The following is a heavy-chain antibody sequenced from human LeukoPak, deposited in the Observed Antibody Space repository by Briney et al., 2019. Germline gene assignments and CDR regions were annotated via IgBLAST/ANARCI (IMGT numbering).Heavy chain of an antibody. CDR2: IKTYNGNA. CDR3: ARKDYGDSFDY. J-gene: IGHJ4*02. CDR1: GYTFTNYG. V-gene: IGHV1-18*01. D-gene: IGHD4-17*01. Sequence: GASVKVSCKASGYTFTNYGISWVRHAPGQGLEWMGWIKTYNGNANYAQKLQGRVTMTTDTSTSTAYMELRSLRSDDTAVYYCARKDYGDSFDYWGQGTLVTVSS.